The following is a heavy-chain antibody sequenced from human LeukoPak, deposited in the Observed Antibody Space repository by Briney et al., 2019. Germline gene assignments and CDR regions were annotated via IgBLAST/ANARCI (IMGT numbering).Heavy chain of an antibody. D-gene: IGHD5-18*01. J-gene: IGHJ6*03. CDR2: INHSGST. CDR1: GGSFSGYY. V-gene: IGHV4-34*01. Sequence: SETLSLTCAVYGGSFSGYYWSWIRQPPGKGLEWIGEINHSGSTNYNPSLKSRVTISVDTSKNQFSLKLSSVTAADTAVYYCARGAAWIRYYYYMDVWGKGTTVTVSS. CDR3: ARGAAWIRYYYYMDV.